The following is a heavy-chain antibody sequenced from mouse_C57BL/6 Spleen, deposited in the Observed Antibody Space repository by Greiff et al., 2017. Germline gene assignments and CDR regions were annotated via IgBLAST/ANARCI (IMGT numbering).Heavy chain of an antibody. Sequence: EVHLVESGGGLVKPGGSLKLSCAASGFTFSSYAMSWVRQTPEKRLEWVATISDGGSYTYYPDNVKGRFTISRDNAKNHLYLQMSHLQSEDTAMYYCARERGITTDAMDYWGQGTSVTVSS. J-gene: IGHJ4*01. CDR3: ARERGITTDAMDY. V-gene: IGHV5-4*01. CDR1: GFTFSSYA. D-gene: IGHD1-1*01. CDR2: ISDGGSYT.